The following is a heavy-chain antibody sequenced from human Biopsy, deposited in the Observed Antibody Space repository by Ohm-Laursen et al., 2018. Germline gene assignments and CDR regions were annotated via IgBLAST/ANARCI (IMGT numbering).Heavy chain of an antibody. V-gene: IGHV3-33*08. CDR2: IWYDGSDQ. CDR3: ARDRREHYQFDS. Sequence: SLRLSCAASGFTFNTYGMHWVRQAPGKGLEWVALIWYDGSDQYYADSVKGRFTISRDNSKNTVYLQMNSLRAEDTAVYYCARDRREHYQFDSWGQGTRVTVSS. J-gene: IGHJ4*02. D-gene: IGHD1-26*01. CDR1: GFTFNTYG.